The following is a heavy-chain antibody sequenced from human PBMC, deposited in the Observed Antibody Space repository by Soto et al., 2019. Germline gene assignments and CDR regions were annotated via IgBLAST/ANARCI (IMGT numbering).Heavy chain of an antibody. CDR2: ISWNSGSI. CDR3: AKNSVAGLAKNFQH. Sequence: EVQLVESGGGLVQPGRSLRLSCAASGFTFDDYAMHWVRQAPGKGLEWVSGISWNSGSIAYADSVKGRFNISRDNANNSLYLQMNSLRAEDTALYYCAKNSVAGLAKNFQHWGQGTLVTVSS. CDR1: GFTFDDYA. D-gene: IGHD6-19*01. V-gene: IGHV3-9*01. J-gene: IGHJ1*01.